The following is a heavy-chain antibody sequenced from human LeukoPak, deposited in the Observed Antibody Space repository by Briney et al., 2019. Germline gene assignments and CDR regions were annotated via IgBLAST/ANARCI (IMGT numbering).Heavy chain of an antibody. Sequence: GASVKVSCKASGGTFSSYAISWVRQAPGQGLEWMGGIIPIFGTANYAQKFQGRVTITTDESTSTAYIELSSLRSEDTAVYYCARWEYSSSWPHFDYWGQGTLVTVSS. V-gene: IGHV1-69*05. J-gene: IGHJ4*02. CDR1: GGTFSSYA. CDR3: ARWEYSSSWPHFDY. D-gene: IGHD6-13*01. CDR2: IIPIFGTA.